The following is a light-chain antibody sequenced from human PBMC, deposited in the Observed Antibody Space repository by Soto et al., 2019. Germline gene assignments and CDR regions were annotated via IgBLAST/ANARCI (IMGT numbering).Light chain of an antibody. Sequence: QLVLTQSPSASASLGASVKLTCTLSSGHNSDAIAWHQQQPEKGPRYLMKVNSDGSNSKGDGIPDRFSGSRSGAERYLTISSLQSEDEADYYCQTWGTDIHVVFGGGTKLTVL. CDR2: VNSDGSN. J-gene: IGLJ2*01. V-gene: IGLV4-69*01. CDR1: SGHNSDA. CDR3: QTWGTDIHVV.